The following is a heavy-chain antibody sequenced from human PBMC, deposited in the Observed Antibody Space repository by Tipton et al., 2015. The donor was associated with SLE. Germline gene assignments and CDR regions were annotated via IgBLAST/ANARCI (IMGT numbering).Heavy chain of an antibody. D-gene: IGHD5-24*01. J-gene: IGHJ4*02. CDR2: IYSGGAT. CDR1: NGFIISGAYH. CDR3: ASMALSVPSPVLDS. V-gene: IGHV4-31*03. Sequence: TLSLTCTVSNGFIISGAYHWGWIRQHPGKGLEWIGYIYSGGATSYNPSLKSRATISADTSKNQFSLTMTSMTDADSAIYYCASMALSVPSPVLDSWGQGSLVTVSS.